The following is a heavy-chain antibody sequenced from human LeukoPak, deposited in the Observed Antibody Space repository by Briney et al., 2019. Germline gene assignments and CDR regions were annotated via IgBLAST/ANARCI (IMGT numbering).Heavy chain of an antibody. CDR3: AGARHGDYRWDY. CDR1: GYSFTNYW. J-gene: IGHJ4*02. D-gene: IGHD4-17*01. CDR2: IHSADSNT. Sequence: GESLKISCRDSGYSFTNYWIGWVRQMPGKGLEWMGIIHSADSNTKYSPSFQGQVTISADKSISTAYLQWSGLKASDTAMYYCAGARHGDYRWDYWGQGTLVTVSS. V-gene: IGHV5-51*01.